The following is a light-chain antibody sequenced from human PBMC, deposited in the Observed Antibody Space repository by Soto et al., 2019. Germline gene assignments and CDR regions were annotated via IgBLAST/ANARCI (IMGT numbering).Light chain of an antibody. J-gene: IGKJ1*01. CDR3: QQYGHSPWT. Sequence: VLTQSPGTLSLSPGARATLSCRASQFVSSTYLAWYQQRPGQAPRLLIYGSSNRATGIPDRFSVSGSGTDFTLTISRLEPEDFAVYYCQQYGHSPWTFGQGTKVDIK. V-gene: IGKV3-20*01. CDR1: QFVSSTY. CDR2: GSS.